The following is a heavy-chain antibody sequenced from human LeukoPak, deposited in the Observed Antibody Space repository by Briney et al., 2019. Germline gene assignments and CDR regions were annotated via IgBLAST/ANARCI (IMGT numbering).Heavy chain of an antibody. CDR2: ISSSSSTI. Sequence: GGSLRLSCAASGFTFSSYSMYWVRQAPGYGLEWVSYISSSSSTIYYADSVKGRFTISRDNAKNSLYLQINSLRGDDTALYYCVRGTRAFDVWGQGTMVTVSS. V-gene: IGHV3-48*04. CDR1: GFTFSSYS. J-gene: IGHJ3*01. CDR3: VRGTRAFDV.